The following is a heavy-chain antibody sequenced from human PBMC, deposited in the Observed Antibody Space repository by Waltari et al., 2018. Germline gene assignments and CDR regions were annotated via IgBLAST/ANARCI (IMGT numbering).Heavy chain of an antibody. CDR2: INPSGSA. Sequence: QVQLQQWGAGLLKPSETLSLTCAVYGGSFSGYYWSWIRQPPGKGLEWMGGINPSGSANYSPSLKSRVTISVDTSKNQFSLKLSSVTAADTAVYYCARALGFSSSSGRIDSWGQGTLVTVSS. CDR3: ARALGFSSSSGRIDS. V-gene: IGHV4-34*01. J-gene: IGHJ4*02. D-gene: IGHD6-6*01. CDR1: GGSFSGYY.